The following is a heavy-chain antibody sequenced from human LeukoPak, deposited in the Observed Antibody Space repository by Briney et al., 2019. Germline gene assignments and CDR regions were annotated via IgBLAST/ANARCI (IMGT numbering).Heavy chain of an antibody. J-gene: IGHJ5*02. CDR1: GGTFSSYA. Sequence: ASVKVSCKASGGTFSSYAISWVRQAPGQGLEWMGGIIPIFGTANYAQKFQGRVTITTDESTSTAYMELSSLRSEDTAVYYCARVTYCSSTSCYFREGNWFDPWGQGTLVTVSS. CDR3: ARVTYCSSTSCYFREGNWFDP. V-gene: IGHV1-69*05. CDR2: IIPIFGTA. D-gene: IGHD2-2*01.